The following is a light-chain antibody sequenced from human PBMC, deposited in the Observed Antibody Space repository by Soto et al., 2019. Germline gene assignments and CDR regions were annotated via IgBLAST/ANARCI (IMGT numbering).Light chain of an antibody. CDR3: SSYTSSIPV. V-gene: IGLV2-14*01. CDR1: SSDVGGYNY. J-gene: IGLJ2*01. Sequence: QSVLTQPASVSGSPGQSITISCTGTSSDVGGYNYVSWYQQHPGKAPKLMIYDVSNRPSGVSNRFSGSKSGNTASLTISGLQAEDEADYYCSSYTSSIPVFGGGTKVTVL. CDR2: DVS.